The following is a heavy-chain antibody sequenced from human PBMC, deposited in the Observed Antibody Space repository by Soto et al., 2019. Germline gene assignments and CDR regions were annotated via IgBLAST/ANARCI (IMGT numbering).Heavy chain of an antibody. CDR1: GGSISSVGYY. Sequence: LSLTCTVSGGSISSVGYYWSWIRQHPGKGLEWIGYIYYSGSTYYNPSLKSRVTISVDTSKNQFSLKLSSVTAADTAVYYCARSTDSSGYYYFDYWGQGTLVTVSS. D-gene: IGHD3-22*01. V-gene: IGHV4-31*03. J-gene: IGHJ4*02. CDR3: ARSTDSSGYYYFDY. CDR2: IYYSGST.